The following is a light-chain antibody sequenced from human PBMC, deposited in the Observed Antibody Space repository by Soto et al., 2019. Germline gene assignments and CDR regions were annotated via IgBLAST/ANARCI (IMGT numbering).Light chain of an antibody. CDR3: QSYDSSLSGWV. V-gene: IGLV1-40*01. CDR1: SSNIGAGYG. J-gene: IGLJ3*02. Sequence: QSVLAQPPSVSGAPGKRVTISCTGSSSNIGAGYGVHWYQQLPGTAPKLLSYCNSNRPSGVPDRFSGSKSGTSASLAITGLQAEDEADYHCQSYDSSLSGWVFGGGTKITVL. CDR2: CNS.